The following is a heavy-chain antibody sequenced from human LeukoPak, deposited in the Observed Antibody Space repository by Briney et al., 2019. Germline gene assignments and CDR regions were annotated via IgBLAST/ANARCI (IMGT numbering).Heavy chain of an antibody. CDR1: GFTFSNYW. CDR2: INRDGSTT. CDR3: AKDLIAVAGTSAGTFDY. Sequence: GGSLRLSCAASGFTFSNYWVHWVRQAPGKGLVWVSRINRDGSTTNYADSVKGRFTISRDNAKNSLYLQMNSLRAEDTALYYCAKDLIAVAGTSAGTFDYWGQGTLVTVSS. D-gene: IGHD6-19*01. V-gene: IGHV3-74*01. J-gene: IGHJ4*02.